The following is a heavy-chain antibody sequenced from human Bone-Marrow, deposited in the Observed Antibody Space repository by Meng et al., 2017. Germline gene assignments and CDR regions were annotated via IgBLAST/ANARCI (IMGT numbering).Heavy chain of an antibody. CDR2: INIDGSST. V-gene: IGHV3-74*01. D-gene: IGHD6-13*01. J-gene: IGHJ4*02. Sequence: EVQLVESGGGLVQPGGSLTLSCVASGFKLSSYWMHWVRQAPGKGLVCVSRINIDGSSTIYADSVEGRFTISRDNAKNTLYLPMNSLRVDDTAVYYCAQLGTTDYWGQGALVTVLL. CDR1: GFKLSSYW. CDR3: AQLGTTDY.